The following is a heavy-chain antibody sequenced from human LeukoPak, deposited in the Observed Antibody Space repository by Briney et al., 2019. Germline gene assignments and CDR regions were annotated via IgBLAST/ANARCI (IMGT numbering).Heavy chain of an antibody. D-gene: IGHD5-12*01. CDR2: ISSSSSYI. CDR1: GFTFSSYG. J-gene: IGHJ4*02. V-gene: IGHV3-21*01. CDR3: ARDPRGYSGYGYFDY. Sequence: GGSLRLSCAASGFTFSSYGMHWVRQAPGKGLEWVSSISSSSSYIYYADSVKGRFTISRDNAKNSLYLQMNSLRAEDTAVYYCARDPRGYSGYGYFDYWGQGTLVTVSS.